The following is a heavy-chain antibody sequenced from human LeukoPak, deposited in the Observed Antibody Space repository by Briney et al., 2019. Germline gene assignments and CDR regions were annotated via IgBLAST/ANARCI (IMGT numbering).Heavy chain of an antibody. V-gene: IGHV4-30-2*01. Sequence: SETLSLTCTVSGGSISSGGYYWSWIRQPPGKGLEWIGYIYHSGSTYYNPSLKSRVTISVDRSKNQFSLKLSSVTAADTAVYYCARGPPGYSSGWHVGWGQGTLVTVSS. J-gene: IGHJ4*02. CDR3: ARGPPGYSSGWHVG. D-gene: IGHD6-19*01. CDR1: GGSISSGGYY. CDR2: IYHSGST.